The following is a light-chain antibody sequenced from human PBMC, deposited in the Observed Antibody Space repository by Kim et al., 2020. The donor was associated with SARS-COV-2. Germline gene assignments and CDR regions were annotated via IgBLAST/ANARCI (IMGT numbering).Light chain of an antibody. CDR3: CSYVV. CDR2: EVS. V-gene: IGLV2-23*02. Sequence: VSWSPGQSITISCTGTSSDVGGYNLGSWYQQHPGKAPKLMIYEVSKRPSGVSTRFSGSKSGNTASLTSSGLQAEDEADYYCCSYVVFGGGTQLTVL. J-gene: IGLJ2*01. CDR1: SSDVGGYNL.